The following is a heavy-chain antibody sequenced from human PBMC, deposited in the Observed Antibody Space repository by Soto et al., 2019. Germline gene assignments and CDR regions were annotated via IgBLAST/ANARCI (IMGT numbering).Heavy chain of an antibody. V-gene: IGHV3-23*01. D-gene: IGHD6-6*01. Sequence: LEWVSAISGSGGSTYYADSVKGRFTISRDNSKNTLYLQMNSLRAEDTAVYYCAKGGSSSYYYYYYGMDVWGQGTTVTVSS. J-gene: IGHJ6*02. CDR2: ISGSGGST. CDR3: AKGGSSSYYYYYYGMDV.